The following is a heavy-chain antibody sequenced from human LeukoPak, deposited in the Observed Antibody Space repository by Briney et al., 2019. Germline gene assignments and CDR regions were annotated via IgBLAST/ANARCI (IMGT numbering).Heavy chain of an antibody. D-gene: IGHD1-26*01. CDR3: ARSVGARAADAFDI. Sequence: PGGSLRLSCAASGFTFSNSWMHWVRQGPGKGLVWVSRINSDGSSTNYADSVKGRFTISRDNAKNSLYLQMNSLRAEDTALYYCARSVGARAADAFDIWGQGTMVTVSS. CDR2: INSDGSST. CDR1: GFTFSNSW. V-gene: IGHV3-74*01. J-gene: IGHJ3*02.